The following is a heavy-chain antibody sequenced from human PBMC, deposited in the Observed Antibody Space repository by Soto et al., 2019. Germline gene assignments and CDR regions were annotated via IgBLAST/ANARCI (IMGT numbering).Heavy chain of an antibody. V-gene: IGHV3-23*01. D-gene: IGHD6-19*01. J-gene: IGHJ3*01. CDR3: AKDRFSSGYDAFDV. CDR1: GFTFSSYT. CDR2: ISGGGGST. Sequence: GGSLRLSCVASGFTFSSYTMSWVRQAPGKGLEWVSLISGGGGSTYYADSVKGRFTISRDNSKNTLYLQMNSLRAEDTAVYYCAKDRFSSGYDAFDVWGQGTMVTVSS.